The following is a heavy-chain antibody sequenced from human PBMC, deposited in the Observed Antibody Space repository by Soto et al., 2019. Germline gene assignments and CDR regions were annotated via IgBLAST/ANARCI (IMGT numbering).Heavy chain of an antibody. CDR2: ISTSGAST. CDR1: RFTFSIYG. Sequence: LGGSLRLSCAASRFTFSIYGMGWVRQAPGKGLEWVSSISTSGASTYYADSVKGRFTISRDDSRNTLYLQMNSLRAEDTATYYCAKNSGGPNTNFDYWGQGTLVTVSS. CDR3: AKNSGGPNTNFDY. J-gene: IGHJ4*02. V-gene: IGHV3-23*01. D-gene: IGHD2-15*01.